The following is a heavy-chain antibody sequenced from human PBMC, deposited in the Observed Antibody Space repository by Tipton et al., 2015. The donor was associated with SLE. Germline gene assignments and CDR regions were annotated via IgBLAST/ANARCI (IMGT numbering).Heavy chain of an antibody. CDR2: IYYTGHT. CDR1: GGSITDYY. J-gene: IGHJ6*02. D-gene: IGHD4-23*01. Sequence: LRLFCTVSGGSITDYYWTWIRQPPGKGLEWIGYIYYTGHTNYNLSLKSRVTMSVDTSKNQFSLSLSSVTAADTAVYYCGITTVVTDDGMDVWGQGTTVTVSS. CDR3: GITTVVTDDGMDV. V-gene: IGHV4-59*08.